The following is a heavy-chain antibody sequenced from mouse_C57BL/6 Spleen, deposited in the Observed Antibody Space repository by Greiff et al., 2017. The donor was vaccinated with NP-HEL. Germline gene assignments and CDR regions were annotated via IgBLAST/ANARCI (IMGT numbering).Heavy chain of an antibody. Sequence: EVQLQQSGPELVKPGASVKIPCKASGYTFTDYNMDWVKQSHGKSLEWIGDINPNNGGTIYNQKFKGKATLTVDKSSSTAYMELRSLTSEDTAVYYCARNYGSSYVRYFDVWGTGTTVTVSS. CDR3: ARNYGSSYVRYFDV. V-gene: IGHV1-18*01. D-gene: IGHD1-1*01. CDR2: INPNNGGT. CDR1: GYTFTDYN. J-gene: IGHJ1*03.